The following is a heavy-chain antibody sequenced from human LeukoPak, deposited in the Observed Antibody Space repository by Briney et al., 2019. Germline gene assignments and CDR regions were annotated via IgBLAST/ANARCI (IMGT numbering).Heavy chain of an antibody. Sequence: GGSLRLSCAASGFTFSTYAMSWVRQAPGKGLEWVANIKQDGSEKYYVDSVKGRFTISRDNAKNSLYLQMNSLRAEDTAVYYCARAQRPLYCSGGSCYNYGMDVWGQGTTVTVSS. CDR3: ARAQRPLYCSGGSCYNYGMDV. D-gene: IGHD2-15*01. CDR1: GFTFSTYA. J-gene: IGHJ6*02. V-gene: IGHV3-7*01. CDR2: IKQDGSEK.